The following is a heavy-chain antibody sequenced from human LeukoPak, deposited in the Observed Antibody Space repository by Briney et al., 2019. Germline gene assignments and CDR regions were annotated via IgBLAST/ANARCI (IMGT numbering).Heavy chain of an antibody. D-gene: IGHD3-22*01. CDR2: INPSGGST. CDR3: ARVLLEGFYYDSSGYYPHAFDI. J-gene: IGHJ3*02. CDR1: GYTFTSYY. Sequence: GASVKVSCKASGYTFTSYYMHWVRQAPGQGLEWMGIINPSGGSTSYAQKFQGRVTMTRNTSISTAYMELSSLRSEDTAVYYCARVLLEGFYYDSSGYYPHAFDIWGQGTMVTVSS. V-gene: IGHV1-46*01.